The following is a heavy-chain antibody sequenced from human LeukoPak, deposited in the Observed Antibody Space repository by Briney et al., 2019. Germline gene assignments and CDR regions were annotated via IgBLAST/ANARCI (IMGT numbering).Heavy chain of an antibody. D-gene: IGHD4/OR15-4a*01. J-gene: IGHJ6*03. Sequence: SETLSLTCTVSGGSIRSYYWNWIRQPAGKGLEWIGRIYSSGYTNYNPSLKSRVTMSVDTSKNQFSLMLRSVTAADTAVYYCARDHLPAGAPGYYMDVWGKGTTVTVSS. CDR3: ARDHLPAGAPGYYMDV. V-gene: IGHV4-4*07. CDR2: IYSSGYT. CDR1: GGSIRSYY.